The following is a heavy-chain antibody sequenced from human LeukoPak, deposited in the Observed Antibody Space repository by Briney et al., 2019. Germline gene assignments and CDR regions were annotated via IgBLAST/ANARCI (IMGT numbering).Heavy chain of an antibody. D-gene: IGHD1-20*01. V-gene: IGHV3-21*01. CDR1: GFTFSSYS. J-gene: IGHJ5*02. CDR2: ISSSSSYI. Sequence: PGGSLRLPCAASGFTFSSYSMNWVRQAPGKGLEWVSSISSSSSYIYYADSVKGRFTISRDNAKNSLYLQMNSLRAEDTAVYYCARDPLTYNWNDGFDPWGQGTLVTVSS. CDR3: ARDPLTYNWNDGFDP.